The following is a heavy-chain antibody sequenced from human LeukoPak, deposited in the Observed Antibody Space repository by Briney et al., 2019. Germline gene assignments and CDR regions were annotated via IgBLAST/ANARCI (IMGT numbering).Heavy chain of an antibody. CDR2: IIPIFGTA. D-gene: IGHD6-6*01. Sequence: SVKVSCKASGGTFISYAISWVRQAPGQGLEWMGRIIPIFGTANYAQKFQGRVTITTDESTSPAYMELSSLRSEDTAVYYCARGPIAARPDNWFDPWGQGTLVTVSS. CDR3: ARGPIAARPDNWFDP. V-gene: IGHV1-69*05. J-gene: IGHJ5*02. CDR1: GGTFISYA.